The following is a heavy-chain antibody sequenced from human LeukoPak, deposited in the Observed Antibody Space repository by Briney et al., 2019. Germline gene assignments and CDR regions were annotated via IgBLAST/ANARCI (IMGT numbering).Heavy chain of an antibody. CDR2: IKQDGSDR. V-gene: IGHV3-7*01. D-gene: IGHD1-1*01. CDR1: GFPFSSYW. Sequence: GGSLRLSCAASGFPFSSYWMSWVRQAPGKGLEWVANIKQDGSDRYYVDSVKGRFTISRDNAKNSLYLQLNSLRADDTAVYYCARLTGTTGFDYWGQGTLVTVSS. J-gene: IGHJ4*02. CDR3: ARLTGTTGFDY.